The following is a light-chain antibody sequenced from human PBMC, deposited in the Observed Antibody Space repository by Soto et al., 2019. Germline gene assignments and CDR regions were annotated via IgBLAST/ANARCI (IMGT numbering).Light chain of an antibody. CDR3: QQYGSSLFT. CDR2: GAS. CDR1: QSISSNY. J-gene: IGKJ3*01. Sequence: EIVLTQSPGTLSLSPGERATLSCRASQSISSNYLAWYQQKPGQAPRLLVYGASSRATGIPDRFSGSGSGTDFTLTISRLEPEDCEVYYCQQYGSSLFTFGPGTKVDF. V-gene: IGKV3-20*01.